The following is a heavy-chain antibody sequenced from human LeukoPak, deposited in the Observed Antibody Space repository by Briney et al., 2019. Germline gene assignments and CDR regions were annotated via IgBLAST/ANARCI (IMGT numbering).Heavy chain of an antibody. Sequence: PGGSLRLSCAASGFTFSDYYMSWIRQAPGKGLEWVSYISGTGLTIYYADSVKGRFTISRDNSKNTLYLQMNSLRAEDTAVYYCAKRGGRSYGDYPVDYWGQGTLVTVSS. CDR2: ISGTGLTI. D-gene: IGHD4-17*01. V-gene: IGHV3-11*01. CDR1: GFTFSDYY. J-gene: IGHJ4*02. CDR3: AKRGGRSYGDYPVDY.